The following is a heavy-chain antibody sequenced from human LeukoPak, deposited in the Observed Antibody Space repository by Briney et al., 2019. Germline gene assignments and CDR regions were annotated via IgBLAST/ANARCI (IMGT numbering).Heavy chain of an antibody. Sequence: GSLRLSCAASASTFSNFEMNWVRQAPGKGLEWVSYISSSGTTIYYADSVKGRFTISRDNAKNSLYLQMNSLRAEDTAVYYCARAMTTVISPVDFSGQGTLVTVSS. CDR3: ARAMTTVISPVDF. CDR2: ISSSGTTI. V-gene: IGHV3-48*03. J-gene: IGHJ4*02. CDR1: ASTFSNFE. D-gene: IGHD4-17*01.